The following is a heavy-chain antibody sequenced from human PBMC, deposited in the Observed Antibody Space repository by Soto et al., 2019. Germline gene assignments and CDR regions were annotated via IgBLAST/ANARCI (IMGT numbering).Heavy chain of an antibody. CDR2: IKQDGSEE. J-gene: IGHJ6*04. Sequence: PGGSLRLSCAASGFTFSSYWMSWFRQAPGKGLEWVANIKQDGSEENYVDSVKGRFTISRDNAKNALYLQMNSLRVKDTAVYYCAREIAARLWGKGTTVTVSS. CDR1: GFTFSSYW. D-gene: IGHD6-6*01. CDR3: AREIAARL. V-gene: IGHV3-7*01.